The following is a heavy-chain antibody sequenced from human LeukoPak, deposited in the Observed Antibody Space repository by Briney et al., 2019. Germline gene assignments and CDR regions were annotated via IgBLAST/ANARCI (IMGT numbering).Heavy chain of an antibody. CDR3: AKVEYCSSTSCPPGDY. D-gene: IGHD2-2*01. CDR1: GFTFSSYG. Sequence: PGGSLRLSCAASGFTFSSYGMHWVRQAPGKGLEWVANIKQDGSEKYYVDSVKGRFTISRDNAKNSLYLQMNSLRAEDTAVYYCAKVEYCSSTSCPPGDYWGQGTLVTVSS. CDR2: IKQDGSEK. J-gene: IGHJ4*02. V-gene: IGHV3-7*03.